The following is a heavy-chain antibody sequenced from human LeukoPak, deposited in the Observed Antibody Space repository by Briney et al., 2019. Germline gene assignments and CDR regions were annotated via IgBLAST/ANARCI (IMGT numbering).Heavy chain of an antibody. D-gene: IGHD2-15*01. V-gene: IGHV3-21*01. CDR2: ISSSSSYI. J-gene: IGHJ4*02. CDR3: ARIDSGGSCCF. Sequence: GGSLRLSCAASGFTLSSYSMNWVRQAPGKGLEWVSSISSSSSYIYYADSVKGRFTISRDNAKDSLYLQMNSLRAEDTAVYYCARIDSGGSCCFWGQGTLVTVSS. CDR1: GFTLSSYS.